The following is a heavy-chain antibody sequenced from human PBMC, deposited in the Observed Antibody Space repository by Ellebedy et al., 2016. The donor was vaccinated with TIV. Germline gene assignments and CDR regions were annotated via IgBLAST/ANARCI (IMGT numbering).Heavy chain of an antibody. CDR3: ARDLNPPMYYFDY. CDR2: IYHSEST. D-gene: IGHD1-14*01. V-gene: IGHV4-38-2*02. J-gene: IGHJ4*02. Sequence: SETLSLTCTVSGYSISSGYYWACLRRPPGKGLEWIANIYHSESTYYNPSLKSRVTISVDTSKNQFSLKLSSVTAADTAVYYCARDLNPPMYYFDYWGQGALVTVSS. CDR1: GYSISSGYY.